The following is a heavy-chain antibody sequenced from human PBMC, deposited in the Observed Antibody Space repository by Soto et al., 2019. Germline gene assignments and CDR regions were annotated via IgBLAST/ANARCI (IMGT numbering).Heavy chain of an antibody. CDR2: IIPIFGTA. Sequence: QVQLVQSGAEVKKPGSSVKVSCKASGGTFSSYAISWVRQAPGQGLEWMGGIIPIFGTANYAQKFQGRVTITADESTSKAYMELSSLRSEDTAVYYCARDGRRFGESDDAFDIWGQGTMVTVSS. CDR1: GGTFSSYA. CDR3: ARDGRRFGESDDAFDI. D-gene: IGHD3-10*01. V-gene: IGHV1-69*12. J-gene: IGHJ3*02.